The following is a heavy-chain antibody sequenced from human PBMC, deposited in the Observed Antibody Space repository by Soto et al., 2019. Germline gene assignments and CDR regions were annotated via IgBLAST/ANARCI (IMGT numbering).Heavy chain of an antibody. J-gene: IGHJ5*02. V-gene: IGHV4-39*01. CDR2: IYYSGST. Sequence: SETLSLTCTVSGGSISSSSYYWGWIRQPPGKGLEWIGSIYYSGSTYYNPSLKSRVTISVDTSKNQFSLKLSSVTAADTAVYYCARPNTFPTNIVVVPAAMAFQGHSWFDPWGQGTLVTVSS. CDR3: ARPNTFPTNIVVVPAAMAFQGHSWFDP. D-gene: IGHD2-2*01. CDR1: GGSISSSSYY.